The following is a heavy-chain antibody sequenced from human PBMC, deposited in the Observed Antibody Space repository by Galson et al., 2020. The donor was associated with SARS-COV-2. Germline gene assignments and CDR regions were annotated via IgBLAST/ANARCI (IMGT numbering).Heavy chain of an antibody. D-gene: IGHD6-13*01. J-gene: IGHJ4*02. CDR3: TRDRGAAGSTAGY. Sequence: GGSLRLSCTASGFTFDDYAMGWFRQGPGKGLEWVSFIRSKTYGRTTEYAASVKGRFTISRDDSKSIVDLEMNSLTTEDTGVYYCTRDRGAAGSTAGYWGQGTQVTVSS. CDR2: IRSKTYGRTT. V-gene: IGHV3-49*03. CDR1: GFTFDDYA.